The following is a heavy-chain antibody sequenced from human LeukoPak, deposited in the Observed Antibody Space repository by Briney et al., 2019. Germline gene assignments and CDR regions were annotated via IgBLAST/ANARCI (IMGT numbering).Heavy chain of an antibody. J-gene: IGHJ4*02. V-gene: IGHV3-30*02. D-gene: IGHD3-10*01. CDR1: GFTFSSYG. CDR2: IRYDGSYK. Sequence: AGGSLRLSCAASGFTFSSYGMHWVRQAPGKGLEWVAFIRYDGSYKYYADSVKGRFTISRDNSKNTLYLQMNRLRAEDTAVYYCAKPFGELLYPLGYWGQGTLVTVSS. CDR3: AKPFGELLYPLGY.